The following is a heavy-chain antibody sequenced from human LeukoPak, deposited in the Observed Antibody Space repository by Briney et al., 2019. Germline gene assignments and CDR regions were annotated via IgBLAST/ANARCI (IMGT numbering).Heavy chain of an antibody. D-gene: IGHD1-26*01. J-gene: IGHJ6*04. V-gene: IGHV3-23*01. CDR1: GFTLSSYA. CDR2: ISGSGVAT. CDR3: ATFTWDSRAYYYYGMDV. Sequence: GGSLRLSCAASGFTLSSYAMSWVRQAPGKGLEWVSGISGSGVATFYADSVKGRFTISRDNSKNTLYLQMDSLRAEGTAVYYCATFTWDSRAYYYYGMDVWGKGTTVTVSS.